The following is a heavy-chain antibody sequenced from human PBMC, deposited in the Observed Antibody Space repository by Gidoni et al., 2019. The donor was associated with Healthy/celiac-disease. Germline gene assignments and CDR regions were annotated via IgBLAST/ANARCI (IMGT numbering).Heavy chain of an antibody. J-gene: IGHJ3*02. CDR1: GYSISSGYY. Sequence: QVQLQESGPGLVKPSETLSLTCAVSGYSISSGYYWGWIRQPPGKGLEWIGSIYHSGSTYYNPSLKSRVTISVDTSKNQFSLKLSSVTAADTAVYYCARVRVYAMWPDAFDIWGQGTMVTVSS. D-gene: IGHD2-8*01. CDR2: IYHSGST. V-gene: IGHV4-38-2*01. CDR3: ARVRVYAMWPDAFDI.